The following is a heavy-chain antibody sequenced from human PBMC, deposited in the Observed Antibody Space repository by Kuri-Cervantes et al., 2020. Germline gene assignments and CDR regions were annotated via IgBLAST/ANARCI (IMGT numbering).Heavy chain of an antibody. CDR2: IYHSGST. CDR1: GGSISSSSYY. J-gene: IGHJ4*02. Sequence: SETLSLTCTVSGGSISSSSYYWGWIRQPPGKGLEWIGSIYHSGSTYYNPSFQSRVTISVDTSKNHFSLKLSSVTAADTAVYYCARGVPYGDYADYWGQGTLVTVSS. CDR3: ARGVPYGDYADY. D-gene: IGHD4-17*01. V-gene: IGHV4-39*07.